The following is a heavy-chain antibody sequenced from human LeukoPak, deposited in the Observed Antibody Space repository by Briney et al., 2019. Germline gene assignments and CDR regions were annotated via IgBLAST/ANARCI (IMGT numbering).Heavy chain of an antibody. J-gene: IGHJ4*02. Sequence: GGSLRLSCAASGFTFSSYAMHWVRQAPGKGLEWVAVISYDGSNKYYADSVKGRFTISRDNSKNTLYLQMNSLRAEDTAVYCCAREGQMATIDYWGQGTLVTVSS. V-gene: IGHV3-30-3*01. CDR2: ISYDGSNK. D-gene: IGHD5-24*01. CDR3: AREGQMATIDY. CDR1: GFTFSSYA.